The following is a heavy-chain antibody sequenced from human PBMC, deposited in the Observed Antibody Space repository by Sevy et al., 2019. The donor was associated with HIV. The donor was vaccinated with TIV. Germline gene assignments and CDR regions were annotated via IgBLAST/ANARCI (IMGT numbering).Heavy chain of an antibody. CDR1: GFTFSKSW. Sequence: GESLKISCAASGFTFSKSWMGWVRQAPWKGLEWVANIKQDAGQKYYVDSVKGRFTISRDNAKNSLYLQMNSLRAEDTAVYFCARDDGNYYFHYWGQGTLVTVSS. CDR3: ARDDGNYYFHY. J-gene: IGHJ4*02. CDR2: IKQDAGQK. V-gene: IGHV3-7*01. D-gene: IGHD1-7*01.